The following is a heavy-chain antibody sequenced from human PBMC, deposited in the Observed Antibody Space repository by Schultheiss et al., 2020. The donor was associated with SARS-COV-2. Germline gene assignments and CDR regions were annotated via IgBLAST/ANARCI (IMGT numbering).Heavy chain of an antibody. V-gene: IGHV4-39*01. CDR2: IYHSGST. CDR1: GGSISSGGYY. CDR3: ARHWVGRVY. J-gene: IGHJ4*02. D-gene: IGHD1-26*01. Sequence: SETLSLTCTVSGGSISSGGYYWSWIRQPPGKGLEWIGYIYHSGSTYYNPSLKSRVTISVDTSKNQFSLKLSSVTAADTAVYYCARHWVGRVYWGQGTLVTVSS.